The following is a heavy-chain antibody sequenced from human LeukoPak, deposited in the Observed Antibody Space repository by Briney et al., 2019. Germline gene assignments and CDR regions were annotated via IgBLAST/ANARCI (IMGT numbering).Heavy chain of an antibody. CDR3: ARGTEYYFDY. CDR2: INPNSGGT. V-gene: IGHV1-2*06. Sequence: ASVKVSCKASGYTFTGYYMHWVRQAPGQGLGWMGRINPNSGGTNYAQKFQGRVTMTRDTSISTAYMELTRLRSDDTAVYYCARGTEYYFDYWGQGTLVTVSS. CDR1: GYTFTGYY. J-gene: IGHJ4*02. D-gene: IGHD1-1*01.